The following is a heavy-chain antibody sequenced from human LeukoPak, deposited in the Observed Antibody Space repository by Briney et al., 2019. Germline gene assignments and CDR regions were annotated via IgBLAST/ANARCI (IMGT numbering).Heavy chain of an antibody. D-gene: IGHD3-10*01. V-gene: IGHV3-48*01. CDR2: ISSSSSTI. CDR3: ATYGSGSYYAFDY. J-gene: IGHJ4*02. CDR1: GFTFSSYS. Sequence: GGSLRLSCAASGFTFSSYSMNWVRQAPGKGLEWVSYISSSSSTIYYADSVKGRFTISRDNAKNSLYLQMNSLRAEDTAVYYCATYGSGSYYAFDYWGQATLVTVSS.